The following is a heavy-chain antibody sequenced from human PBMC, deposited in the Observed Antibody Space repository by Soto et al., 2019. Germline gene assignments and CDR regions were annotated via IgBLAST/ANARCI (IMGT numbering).Heavy chain of an antibody. CDR1: GGSISSSSYY. J-gene: IGHJ4*02. D-gene: IGHD6-13*01. Sequence: QLQLQESGPGLVKPSETLSLTCTVSGGSISSSSYYWGWIRQPPGKGLEWIGSIYYSGSTYYNPSLKSRVPISVDTSKNQFSLKLSSVTAADTAVYYCARSLAAAGHFDYWGQGTLVTVSS. CDR3: ARSLAAAGHFDY. V-gene: IGHV4-39*01. CDR2: IYYSGST.